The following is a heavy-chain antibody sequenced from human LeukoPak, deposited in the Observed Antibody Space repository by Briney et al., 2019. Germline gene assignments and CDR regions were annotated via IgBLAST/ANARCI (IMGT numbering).Heavy chain of an antibody. V-gene: IGHV1-69*06. J-gene: IGHJ4*02. CDR1: GGTFSSYA. CDR2: IIPIFGTA. D-gene: IGHD2-15*01. Sequence: ASVKVSCKASGGTFSSYAISWVRQAPGQGLEWMGGIIPIFGTANYAQKFRGRVTITADKSTSTAYMELSSLRSEDTAVYYCARGCSGGSCYSMFDYWGQGTLVTVSS. CDR3: ARGCSGGSCYSMFDY.